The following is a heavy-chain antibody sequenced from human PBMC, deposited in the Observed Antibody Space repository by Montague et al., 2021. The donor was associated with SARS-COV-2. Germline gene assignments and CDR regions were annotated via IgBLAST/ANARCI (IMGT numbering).Heavy chain of an antibody. Sequence: SETLSLTCAVSGGSISSHYWSFIRLPPGKGLEWVAYINYSGGTNYNPSLTSRVTISVDTSKNHFSLQLRSVTPADTAVYFCARATSVRGAVNWFDPWGQGTLVTVSS. CDR2: INYSGGT. CDR3: ARATSVRGAVNWFDP. J-gene: IGHJ5*02. D-gene: IGHD3-10*01. V-gene: IGHV4-59*11. CDR1: GGSISSHY.